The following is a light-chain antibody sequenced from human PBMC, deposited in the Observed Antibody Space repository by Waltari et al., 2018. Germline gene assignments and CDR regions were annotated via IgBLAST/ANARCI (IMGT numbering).Light chain of an antibody. V-gene: IGKV4-1*01. J-gene: IGKJ1*01. Sequence: DIVMTQSPDSLAVSLGERATINCKSSQSVLYSSNTKNYFAGYQQKPGQPAKLLIYWASTRESGVPDRFSGSGSGTDFTLTISSLQAKDVAVYYCQQYYSTPPTFGQGTKVEIK. CDR1: QSVLYSSNTKNY. CDR3: QQYYSTPPT. CDR2: WAS.